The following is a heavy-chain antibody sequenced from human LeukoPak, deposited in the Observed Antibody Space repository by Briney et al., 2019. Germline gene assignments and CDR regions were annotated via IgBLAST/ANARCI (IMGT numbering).Heavy chain of an antibody. CDR1: GFTFSSYA. V-gene: IGHV3-23*01. Sequence: GGSLRLSCAASGFTFSSYAMSWVRQAPGTRLEWVSVIGITGSSTYYADSVKGRFTISRDNPKNTLYLQMNSLRAEDTAVYYCAKSMGAPRYFDSWGQGTLVTVSS. J-gene: IGHJ4*02. CDR2: IGITGSST. CDR3: AKSMGAPRYFDS. D-gene: IGHD1-26*01.